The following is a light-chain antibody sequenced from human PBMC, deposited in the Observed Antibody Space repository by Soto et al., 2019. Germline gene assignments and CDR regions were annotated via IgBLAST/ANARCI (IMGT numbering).Light chain of an antibody. Sequence: EIVMTQSPATLSVSPGERDTLSCRACQGVCINLAWYQQNPGQAPRLLIYGASTRATVIPARFSGSGSGTEFTLTFSSLQSEDFAVYYCQQYNNWPLTFGQGTKVDIK. J-gene: IGKJ1*01. V-gene: IGKV3-15*01. CDR1: QGVCIN. CDR3: QQYNNWPLT. CDR2: GAS.